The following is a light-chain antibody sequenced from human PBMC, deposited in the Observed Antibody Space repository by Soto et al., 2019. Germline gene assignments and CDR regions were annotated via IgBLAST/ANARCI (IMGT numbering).Light chain of an antibody. V-gene: IGKV3-20*01. J-gene: IGKJ3*01. CDR2: GAS. CDR1: QTVSSNN. Sequence: DIVLTQSPGTLSLSPGERATLSCRASQTVSSNNLAWYQQKRGQAPRLLIYGASSRAAAIPDRFRGSGSGTVFTLIISSLATEDVAVYYCKQYGSSPFTLGPGTRVDIK. CDR3: KQYGSSPFT.